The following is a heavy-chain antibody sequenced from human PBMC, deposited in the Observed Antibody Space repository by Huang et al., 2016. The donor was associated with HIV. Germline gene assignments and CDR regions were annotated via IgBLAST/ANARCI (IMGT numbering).Heavy chain of an antibody. J-gene: IGHJ4*02. D-gene: IGHD1-26*01. CDR3: AKDGADEEWDIDY. CDR2: ISYDGSNK. Sequence: VQLVESGGGVVQPGRSLRLACAASGSSFSTYGLHWVRQAPGKVLEWLAVISYDGSNKYYAHSVKGRFTISRDTSENKVYLQMNSLRHEDTAVYYCAKDGADEEWDIDYWGQGTLVTVSS. CDR1: GSSFSTYG. V-gene: IGHV3-30*18.